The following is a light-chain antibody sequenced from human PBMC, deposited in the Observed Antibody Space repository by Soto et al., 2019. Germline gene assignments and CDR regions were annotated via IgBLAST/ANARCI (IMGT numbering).Light chain of an antibody. CDR1: QSISIY. CDR2: GAS. J-gene: IGKJ5*01. CDR3: QQSYRTVIT. Sequence: DIRMTQSPSSLSASVGVSVTITCRASQSISIYLNWYQQKPGKAPKLLISGASTLQSGVPSRFSGGGSGTDFTLTISSLQPEDFATYYCQQSYRTVITFGQGTRLEIK. V-gene: IGKV1-39*01.